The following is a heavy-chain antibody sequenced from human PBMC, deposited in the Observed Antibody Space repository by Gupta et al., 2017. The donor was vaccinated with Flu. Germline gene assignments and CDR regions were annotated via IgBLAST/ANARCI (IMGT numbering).Heavy chain of an antibody. CDR1: GLNFGFQW. Sequence: SCAASGLNFGFQWGSGVRHAPGRGLEWVANMHAYGSEKHYVAAVEGRFTISKATAANLVFLQMHNRRVEDKDVYYCATLHYYGMPGGGQGTTVPVSS. V-gene: IGHV3-7*01. CDR3: ATLHYYGMPG. J-gene: IGHJ6*02. CDR2: MHAYGSEK.